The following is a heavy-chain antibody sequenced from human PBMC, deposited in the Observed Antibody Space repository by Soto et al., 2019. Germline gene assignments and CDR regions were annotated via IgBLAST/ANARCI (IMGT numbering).Heavy chain of an antibody. CDR2: IIPIFGTA. Sequence: QVQLVQSGAEVKKPGSSVKVSCKASGGTFSSYAISWVRQAPGQGLEWMGGIIPIFGTANYAQKFQGRVTXTXXXSXXTVYMELSSLRSEDTAVYYCARHVPAAGYYYGMDVWGQGTTVTVSS. V-gene: IGHV1-69*05. CDR1: GGTFSSYA. CDR3: ARHVPAAGYYYGMDV. J-gene: IGHJ6*02. D-gene: IGHD2-2*01.